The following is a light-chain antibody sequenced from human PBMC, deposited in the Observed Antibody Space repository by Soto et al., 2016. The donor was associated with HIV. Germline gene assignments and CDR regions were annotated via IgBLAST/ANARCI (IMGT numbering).Light chain of an antibody. CDR3: NSRDSSGNHYV. V-gene: IGLV3-19*01. Sequence: SSELTQDSAVSVALGQTVRITCQGDSLRSYYASWYQQKPGQAPVLVIYGKNNRPSGIPDRFSGPSSGNTASLTITGAQAEDEADYYCNSRDSSGNHYVFGTGTKVTVL. CDR2: GKN. CDR1: SLRSYY. J-gene: IGLJ1*01.